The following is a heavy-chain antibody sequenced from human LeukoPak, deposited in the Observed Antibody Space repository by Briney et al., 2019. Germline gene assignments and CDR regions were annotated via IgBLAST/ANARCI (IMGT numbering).Heavy chain of an antibody. D-gene: IGHD3-22*01. Sequence: PSETLSLTCTVSGGSISSYYWSWIRQPPGTGLEWFGYIYYSGSTNYNPSLKSRVTISVDTSKNQFSLKLSSVTAADTAVYCCARGDYDSSGYYYSGEGGIYYFDYWGQGTLVTVSS. CDR3: ARGDYDSSGYYYSGEGGIYYFDY. V-gene: IGHV4-59*08. J-gene: IGHJ4*02. CDR1: GGSISSYY. CDR2: IYYSGST.